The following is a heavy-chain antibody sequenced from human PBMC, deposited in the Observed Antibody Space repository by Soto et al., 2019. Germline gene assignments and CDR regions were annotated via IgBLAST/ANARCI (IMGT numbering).Heavy chain of an antibody. Sequence: GGSLRLSTATSGFTFSSYGIHWVRQAPGKGLEWVAVIWYDGSNKYYADSVKGRFTISRDNSKNTLYLQMNSLRAEDTAVYYCARDQGDILTGYYAYYYGMDVWGQGTTVTVSS. V-gene: IGHV3-33*01. D-gene: IGHD3-9*01. CDR3: ARDQGDILTGYYAYYYGMDV. CDR2: IWYDGSNK. J-gene: IGHJ6*02. CDR1: GFTFSSYG.